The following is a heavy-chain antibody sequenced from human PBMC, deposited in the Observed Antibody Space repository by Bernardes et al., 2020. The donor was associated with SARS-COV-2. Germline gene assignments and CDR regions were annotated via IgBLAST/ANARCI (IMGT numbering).Heavy chain of an antibody. Sequence: GGSLRLSCAASGFTFRNYGMHWVRQAPGKGLEWVAVISYDGSNEYYADSVRGRFTISRDNSRNSLYLQMNSLRAEDTAVYYCARVRGTYQRAFDSWGQGTLVTVSS. V-gene: IGHV3-30*03. CDR1: GFTFRNYG. D-gene: IGHD1-26*01. J-gene: IGHJ4*02. CDR2: ISYDGSNE. CDR3: ARVRGTYQRAFDS.